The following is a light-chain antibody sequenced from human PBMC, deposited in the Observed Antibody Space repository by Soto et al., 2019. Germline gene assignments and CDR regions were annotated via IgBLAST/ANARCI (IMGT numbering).Light chain of an antibody. J-gene: IGKJ1*01. CDR3: QQYNTWSWT. Sequence: EIGMTQSPANRAVSRGGGATGACRASQSVATNLAWYQQKPGQPPRLLIYGASTRATGIPARFSGSGSGTEFTLTLRTLQSVDFALYSCQQYNTWSWTFGQGTKVDI. CDR2: GAS. CDR1: QSVATN. V-gene: IGKV3-15*01.